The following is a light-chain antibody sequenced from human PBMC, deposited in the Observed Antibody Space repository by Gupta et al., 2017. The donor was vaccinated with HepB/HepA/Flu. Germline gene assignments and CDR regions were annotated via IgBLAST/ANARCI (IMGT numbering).Light chain of an antibody. CDR2: GKN. J-gene: IGLJ2*01. Sequence: SSALTPVPAVPLALGQTVRITCQGDSLRTYYASWYQQKPGQAPVLVIYGKNNRPSGIPDRFLGSSSGTTASLQITGAQAEDEADDDGNSRDTTRNQVVFGGGTKMTCL. CDR3: NSRDTTRNQVV. V-gene: IGLV3-19*01. CDR1: SLRTYY.